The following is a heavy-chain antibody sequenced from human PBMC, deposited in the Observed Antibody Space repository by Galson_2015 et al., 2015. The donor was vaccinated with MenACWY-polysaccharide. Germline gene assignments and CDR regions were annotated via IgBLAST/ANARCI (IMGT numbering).Heavy chain of an antibody. CDR1: GSTFVSYG. CDR2: IRGSGDNR. D-gene: IGHD3-16*01. CDR3: AMDLRSYGREWYGWFDP. V-gene: IGHV3-23*01. J-gene: IGHJ5*02. Sequence: SLRLSCAASGSTFVSYGMGWVRQAPGKGLEWVSSIRGSGDNRYYLDSVKGRFSVSRDNSKNTLFLQMNSLRVHDTARYYCAMDLRSYGREWYGWFDP.